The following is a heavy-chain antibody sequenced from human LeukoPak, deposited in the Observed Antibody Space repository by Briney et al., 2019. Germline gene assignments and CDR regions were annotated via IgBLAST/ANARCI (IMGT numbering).Heavy chain of an antibody. D-gene: IGHD3-10*01. CDR2: IYTSGST. J-gene: IGHJ4*02. Sequence: RPSQTLSLTCTVSGGSISSGSYYWSWIRQPAGKGLEWIGRIYTSGSTNYNPSLKSRVTISVDRPRNQFSLSLMSVTAADTAMYYCARTPGRGGFDYWGQGSLVTVSS. V-gene: IGHV4-61*02. CDR3: ARTPGRGGFDY. CDR1: GGSISSGSYY.